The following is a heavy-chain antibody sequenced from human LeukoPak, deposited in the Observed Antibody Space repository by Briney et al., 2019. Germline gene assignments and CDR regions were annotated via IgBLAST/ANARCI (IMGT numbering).Heavy chain of an antibody. CDR1: GYSISSGYY. V-gene: IGHV4-38-2*01. Sequence: PSETLSLTCAVSGYSISSGYYWGWIRQPPGKGLEWIGSIYHSGAIYYNPSLKSRVTISVDTPRNQFSLKLSSATAADTAVYYCARTYGSGTYYFDWWGQGILVTVSS. CDR3: ARTYGSGTYYFDW. CDR2: IYHSGAI. J-gene: IGHJ4*02. D-gene: IGHD3-10*01.